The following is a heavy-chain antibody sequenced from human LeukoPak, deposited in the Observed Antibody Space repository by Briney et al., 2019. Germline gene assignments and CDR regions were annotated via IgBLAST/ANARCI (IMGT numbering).Heavy chain of an antibody. CDR2: INPNSGGT. Sequence: ASVKVSCKASRYTFTGYYMHWVRQAPGQGLEWMGWINPNSGGTNYAQKFQGRVTMTRDTSISTAYMELSRLRSDDTAVYYCARDPLNDDIVVVPAAPRDYYMDVWGKGTTVTVSS. CDR3: ARDPLNDDIVVVPAAPRDYYMDV. CDR1: RYTFTGYY. V-gene: IGHV1-2*02. D-gene: IGHD2-2*01. J-gene: IGHJ6*03.